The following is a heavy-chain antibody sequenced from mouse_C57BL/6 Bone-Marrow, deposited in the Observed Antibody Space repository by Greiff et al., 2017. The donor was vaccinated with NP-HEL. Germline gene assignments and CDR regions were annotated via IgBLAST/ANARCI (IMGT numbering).Heavy chain of an antibody. CDR1: GFTFSDYY. J-gene: IGHJ2*01. Sequence: EVKLVESGGGLVQPGGSLKLSCAASGFTFSDYYMYWVRQTPEKRLEWVAYISNGGGSTYYPDTVKGRFTISRDNAKNTLYLQMSRLKSEDTAMYYCARQGYDYDYFDYWGQGTPLSVSS. D-gene: IGHD2-4*01. V-gene: IGHV5-12*01. CDR2: ISNGGGST. CDR3: ARQGYDYDYFDY.